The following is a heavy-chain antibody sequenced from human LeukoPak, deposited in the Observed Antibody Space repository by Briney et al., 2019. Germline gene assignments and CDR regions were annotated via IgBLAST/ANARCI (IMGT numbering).Heavy chain of an antibody. CDR1: GFTFGSYA. V-gene: IGHV3-23*01. Sequence: GGSLRLSCAASGFTFGSYAMYWVRQAPGKGLEWVSGISGSGGSTFYADSVKGRFTLSSDSSRNTVYFQLNNLRVEDTAIYYCAKASWVSSTDAVRWGQGTLVTVSS. J-gene: IGHJ4*02. D-gene: IGHD3-16*01. CDR3: AKASWVSSTDAVR. CDR2: ISGSGGST.